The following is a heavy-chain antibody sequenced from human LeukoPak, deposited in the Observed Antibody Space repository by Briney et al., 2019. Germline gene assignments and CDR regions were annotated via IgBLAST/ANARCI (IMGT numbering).Heavy chain of an antibody. CDR1: GFTFSSYA. CDR3: GKDHRGRYILTGYSADY. V-gene: IGHV3-23*01. D-gene: IGHD3-9*01. J-gene: IGHJ4*02. Sequence: GGSLRLSCAASGFTFSSYAMSWVRQAPGKGLEWVSAISGSGGSTYYADSVKGRFTISRDNSKNTLYLQMNSLRAEDTAVYYCGKDHRGRYILTGYSADYWGQGTLVTVSS. CDR2: ISGSGGST.